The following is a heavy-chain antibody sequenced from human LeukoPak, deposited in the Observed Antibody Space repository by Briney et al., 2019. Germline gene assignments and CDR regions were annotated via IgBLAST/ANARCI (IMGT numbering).Heavy chain of an antibody. V-gene: IGHV3-53*01. J-gene: IGHJ4*02. Sequence: GGSLRLSCAASGFTVSSHYMSWVRQAPGKGLEWVSLIYSGGSTYYADSVKGRFTISRDNSKNTLYLQMNSLRAEDTAVYYCARVSQAADAVDYSGPRTLVTVSS. CDR2: IYSGGST. CDR3: ARVSQAADAVDY. CDR1: GFTVSSHY. D-gene: IGHD6-13*01.